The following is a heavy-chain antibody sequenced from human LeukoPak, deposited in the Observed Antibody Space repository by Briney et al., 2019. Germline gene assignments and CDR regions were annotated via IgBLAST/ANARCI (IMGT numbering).Heavy chain of an antibody. D-gene: IGHD3-10*01. CDR2: IYYSGST. V-gene: IGHV4-59*08. CDR3: ARGYYYGTKDAFDI. CDR1: GGSISSYY. Sequence: PSETLSLTCTVSGGSISSYYWSWIRQPPGKGLEWIGYIYYSGSTNYNPSLKSRVTISVDTSKNQFSLKLSSVTAAGTAVYYCARGYYYGTKDAFDIWGQGTMVTVSS. J-gene: IGHJ3*02.